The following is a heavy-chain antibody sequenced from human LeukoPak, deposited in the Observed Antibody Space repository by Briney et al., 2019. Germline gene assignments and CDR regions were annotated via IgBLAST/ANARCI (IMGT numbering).Heavy chain of an antibody. CDR2: INSDGSST. CDR1: GFTFSSYW. J-gene: IGHJ4*02. V-gene: IGHV3-74*01. Sequence: PGGPLRLSCVGSGFTFSSYWMHWARHAPGKGLVWVSRINSDGSSTTYAGSVKGRFTISRDNAKNTLYMQMNTLRAEDTAVYYCARIADFWSGYYHFDYWGQGTVDPVSS. D-gene: IGHD3-3*01. CDR3: ARIADFWSGYYHFDY.